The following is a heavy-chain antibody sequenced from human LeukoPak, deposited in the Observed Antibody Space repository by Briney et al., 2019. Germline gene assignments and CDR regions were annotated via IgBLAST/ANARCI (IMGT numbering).Heavy chain of an antibody. CDR3: TKEGLPSGTSWSAWFDP. Sequence: AGSLRLSCAASGFTFSDYYMSWIRQAPGKGLEWVSYISSSGSTIYYADSVKGRFTISRDNSKNTLYLQMNSLRPEDTAVYYCTKEGLPSGTSWSAWFDPWGQGALVTVSS. D-gene: IGHD3-10*01. V-gene: IGHV3-11*04. J-gene: IGHJ5*02. CDR1: GFTFSDYY. CDR2: ISSSGSTI.